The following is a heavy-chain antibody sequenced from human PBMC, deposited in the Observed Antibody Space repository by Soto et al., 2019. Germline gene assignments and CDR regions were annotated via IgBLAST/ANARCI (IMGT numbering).Heavy chain of an antibody. D-gene: IGHD1-26*01. J-gene: IGHJ6*02. CDR2: INPNSGGT. CDR3: ARDLGVGATTGYYYYGMDV. Sequence: ASVKVSCKASGYTFTGYDMHWVRQAPGQGLEWMGWINPNSGGTNYAQKFQGWVTMTRDTSISTAYMELSRLRSDDTAVYYCARDLGVGATTGYYYYGMDVWGQGTTVTVSS. V-gene: IGHV1-2*04. CDR1: GYTFTGYD.